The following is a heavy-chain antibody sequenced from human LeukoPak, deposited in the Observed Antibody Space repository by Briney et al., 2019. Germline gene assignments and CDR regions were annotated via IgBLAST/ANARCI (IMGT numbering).Heavy chain of an antibody. J-gene: IGHJ6*03. CDR2: IYYSGST. D-gene: IGHD2-2*01. CDR1: GGSISSYY. Sequence: SETLSLTCTVSGGSISSYYWSWIRQPPGKGLEWIGYIYYSGSTNYNPSLKSRVTISVDTSKNQFSLKLSSVTAADTAVYYCARVAVIYQYYMDVWGRGTTVTVSS. CDR3: ARVAVIYQYYMDV. V-gene: IGHV4-59*08.